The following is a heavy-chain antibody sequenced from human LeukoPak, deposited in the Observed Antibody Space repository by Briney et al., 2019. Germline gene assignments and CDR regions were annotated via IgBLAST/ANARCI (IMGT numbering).Heavy chain of an antibody. CDR2: VRYDGSNK. D-gene: IGHD3-22*01. CDR1: GFTFRSYG. Sequence: PGGSLRLSCAASGFTFRSYGMHWVRQAPGKGLEWVAFVRYDGSNKYYADSVKGRFTISRDSSKNTLYLQMNSLRPEDTAVYYCANNNRNYDSFFDYWGQGTLVTVSS. CDR3: ANNNRNYDSFFDY. V-gene: IGHV3-30*02. J-gene: IGHJ4*02.